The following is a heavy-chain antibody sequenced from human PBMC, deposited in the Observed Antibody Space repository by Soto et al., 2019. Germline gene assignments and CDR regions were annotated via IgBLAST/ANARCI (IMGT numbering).Heavy chain of an antibody. CDR1: GVSIGSHDW. CDR3: ATRDTGRVY. CDR2: SHQSGYT. V-gene: IGHV4-4*02. D-gene: IGHD2-2*02. Sequence: QVQLQESGPGLVKPSGTLSLTCAVSGVSIGSHDWWTWVRQPPGKGLEWIGDSHQSGYTHYNSSLESRVTVSLDKSKNHFSLQLNSVTVADTAVYYCATRDTGRVYWGQGTLVTVSS. J-gene: IGHJ4*02.